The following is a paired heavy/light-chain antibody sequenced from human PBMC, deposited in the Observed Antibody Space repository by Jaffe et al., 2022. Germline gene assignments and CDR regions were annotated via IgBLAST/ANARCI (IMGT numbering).Heavy chain of an antibody. V-gene: IGHV3-23*01. J-gene: IGHJ4*02. Sequence: EVQLLESGGGLVQPGGSLRLSCAASGFIFGSYAMNWVRQAPGKGLEWVSVIGYNGVTTYYADPVKGRFTISRDNSKNMLYLQMNSLRVDETAIYYCVRSVFGGSYRFEYWGQGALVTVSS. CDR1: GFIFGSYA. CDR3: VRSVFGGSYRFEY. CDR2: IGYNGVTT. D-gene: IGHD2-15*01.
Light chain of an antibody. J-gene: IGLJ3*02. CDR2: EVT. Sequence: QSALTQPPSASGSPGQSVTISCTGTSSDVGGYNYVSWYQQHPGKAPKLMIYEVTKRPSGVPDRFSGSKSGNTASLSVSGLQAEDEADYYCCSYAGSNNVVFGGGTKLTVL. CDR1: SSDVGGYNY. CDR3: CSYAGSNNVV. V-gene: IGLV2-8*01.